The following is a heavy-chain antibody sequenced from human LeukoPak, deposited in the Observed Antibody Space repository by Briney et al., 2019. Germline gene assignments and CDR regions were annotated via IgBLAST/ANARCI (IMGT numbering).Heavy chain of an antibody. Sequence: SETLSLTCTVSGGSISSYYWSWIRQPPGKGLEWIGYIYYSGSTNYNPSLKSRVTISVDTSKNQFSLKLSSVTAADTAVNYCARVNYDFWGGYLFPHYYYMDVWGKGTTVTVSS. D-gene: IGHD3-3*01. CDR3: ARVNYDFWGGYLFPHYYYMDV. CDR1: GGSISSYY. J-gene: IGHJ6*03. V-gene: IGHV4-59*01. CDR2: IYYSGST.